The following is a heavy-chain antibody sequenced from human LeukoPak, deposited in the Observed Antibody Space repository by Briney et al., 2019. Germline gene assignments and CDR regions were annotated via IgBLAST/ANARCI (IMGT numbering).Heavy chain of an antibody. CDR2: IYTSGST. CDR1: GGSISSGSYY. V-gene: IGHV4-61*02. J-gene: IGHJ4*02. D-gene: IGHD3-22*01. Sequence: PSETLSLTCTVSGGSISSGSYYWSWIRQPAGRGLEWIGRIYTSGSTNYNPSLKSRVTISVDTSKNQFSLKLSSVTAADTAVYYCARGPQYYYDSSGYYLPYYFDYWGQGTLVTVSS. CDR3: ARGPQYYYDSSGYYLPYYFDY.